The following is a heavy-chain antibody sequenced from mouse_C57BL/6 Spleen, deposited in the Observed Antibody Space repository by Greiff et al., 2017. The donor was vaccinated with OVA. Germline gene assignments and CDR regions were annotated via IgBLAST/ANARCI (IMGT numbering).Heavy chain of an antibody. J-gene: IGHJ1*03. CDR3: ARHGYYGIGYFDV. CDR2: ISSGSSTI. Sequence: EVHLVESGGGLVKPGGSLKLSCAASGFTFSDYGMHWVRQAPEKGLEWVAYISSGSSTIYYADTVKGRFTTSRDNATNTLFLQMTSLWSEDAAMYYCARHGYYGIGYFDVWGTGTTVTVSS. D-gene: IGHD1-1*01. V-gene: IGHV5-17*01. CDR1: GFTFSDYG.